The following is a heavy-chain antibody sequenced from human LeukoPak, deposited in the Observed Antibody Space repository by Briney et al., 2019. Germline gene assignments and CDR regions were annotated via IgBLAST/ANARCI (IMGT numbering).Heavy chain of an antibody. J-gene: IGHJ4*02. D-gene: IGHD3-10*02. CDR3: AELSITMIGGV. V-gene: IGHV3-48*01. CDR2: ITSSSSII. Sequence: PGGSLRLSCAASGFTFSSYSMDWVRQAPGKGLEWLSYITSSSSIIYYADSVKGRFTISRDNSKNTLYLQMNSLRAEDTAVYYCAELSITMIGGVWGQGTLVTVSS. CDR1: GFTFSSYS.